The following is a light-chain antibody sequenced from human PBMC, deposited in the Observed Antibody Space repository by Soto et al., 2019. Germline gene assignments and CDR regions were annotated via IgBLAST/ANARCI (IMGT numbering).Light chain of an antibody. Sequence: QSALTQPASVSGSPGQSITISCTGTSGDIGGYNFVSWYQQHPGKAPKVVIYEVSNRPSGVSNRFSGSKSGNTASLTISGLQAEDEADYYCSSSTTSSSLFGTGTKLTVL. J-gene: IGLJ1*01. CDR1: SGDIGGYNF. CDR3: SSSTTSSSL. CDR2: EVS. V-gene: IGLV2-14*01.